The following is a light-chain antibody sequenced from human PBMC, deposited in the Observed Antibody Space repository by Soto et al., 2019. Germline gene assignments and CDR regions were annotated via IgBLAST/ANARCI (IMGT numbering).Light chain of an antibody. Sequence: DIQITQSPSTLSASVGDRVTITCRASQSISSWLAWYQQKPGKAPKLLIYDASSLESGVPSWFSGSGSVTEFPLTISSLQPDDFAAYYCQQYNSYHWTFGQGTKVEIK. CDR3: QQYNSYHWT. CDR1: QSISSW. J-gene: IGKJ1*01. V-gene: IGKV1-5*01. CDR2: DAS.